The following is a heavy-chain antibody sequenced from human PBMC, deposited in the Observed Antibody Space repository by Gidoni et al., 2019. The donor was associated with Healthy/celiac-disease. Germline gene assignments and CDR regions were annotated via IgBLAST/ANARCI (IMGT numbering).Heavy chain of an antibody. CDR2: ISSNGGST. CDR3: ARTRSPPESYYGMDV. V-gene: IGHV3-64*01. CDR1: GFTFRSYA. D-gene: IGHD3-16*01. Sequence: EVQLVESGGGLVQPGGSLRLSCAASGFTFRSYAMHWVRQAPGKGLEYVSAISSNGGSTYYANSVKGRFTISRDNSKNTLYLQMGSLRAEDMAVYYCARTRSPPESYYGMDVWGQGTTVTVSS. J-gene: IGHJ6*02.